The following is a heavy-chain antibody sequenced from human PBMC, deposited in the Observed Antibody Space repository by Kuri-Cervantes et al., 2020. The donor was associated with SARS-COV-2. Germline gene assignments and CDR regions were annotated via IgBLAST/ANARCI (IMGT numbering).Heavy chain of an antibody. D-gene: IGHD3-9*01. V-gene: IGHV5-10-1*01. CDR3: ARQPNYDILTGYLKRNNWFDP. J-gene: IGHJ5*02. CDR1: GYSFTSYW. CDR2: IDPSDSYT. Sequence: GESLKISCKGSGYSFTSYWISWVRQMPGKGLEWMGRIDPSDSYTNYSPSFQGHVTISADKSISTAYLQWSSLKASDTAMYYCARQPNYDILTGYLKRNNWFDPWGQGTLVTVSS.